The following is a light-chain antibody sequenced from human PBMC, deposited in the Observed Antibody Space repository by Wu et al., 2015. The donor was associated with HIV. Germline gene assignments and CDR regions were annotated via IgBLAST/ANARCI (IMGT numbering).Light chain of an antibody. CDR3: QQYNSYSRT. Sequence: DIQMTQSPSSLSAPVGDRVTITCRTSQSISYYLNWYQQKPGKAPKLLIYQASSLESGVPSRFSGSGSGTEFTLTITNLQPDDFATYYCQQYNSYSRTFGRGTKVEIK. V-gene: IGKV1-5*03. J-gene: IGKJ1*01. CDR1: QSISYY. CDR2: QAS.